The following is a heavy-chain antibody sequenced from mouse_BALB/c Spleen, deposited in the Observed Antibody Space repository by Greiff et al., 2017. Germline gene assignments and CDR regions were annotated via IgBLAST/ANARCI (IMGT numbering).Heavy chain of an antibody. CDR1: GYTFTDYV. CDR3: ARWVVAVYYAMDY. V-gene: IGHV1-77*01. D-gene: IGHD1-1*01. CDR2: IYPGSGST. Sequence: QVQLQQSGPELVKPGASVKMSCKASGYTFTDYVISWVKQRTGQGLEWIGEIYPGSGSTYYNEKFKGKATLTADKSSNTAYMQLSSLTSEDSAVYFCARWVVAVYYAMDYWGQGTSVTVSS. J-gene: IGHJ4*01.